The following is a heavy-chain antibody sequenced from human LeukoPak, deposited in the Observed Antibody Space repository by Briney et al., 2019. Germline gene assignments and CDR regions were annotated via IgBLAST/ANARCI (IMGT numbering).Heavy chain of an antibody. CDR1: AYSYRSYW. CDR3: ARQGHIVGGGWFDP. CDR2: IYPGDSDT. Sequence: GQALKISCQSYAYSYRSYWIGRVRQMRRKGPECMAVIYPGDSDTRYRPPFKGQVTMSADKSTNTAYLQWRSLRASGSAMYYCARQGHIVGGGWFDPWGQGTLVTVSS. J-gene: IGHJ5*02. D-gene: IGHD2-15*01. V-gene: IGHV5-51*01.